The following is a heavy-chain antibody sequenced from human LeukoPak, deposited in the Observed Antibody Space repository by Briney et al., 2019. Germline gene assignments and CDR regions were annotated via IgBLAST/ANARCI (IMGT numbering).Heavy chain of an antibody. V-gene: IGHV3-21*01. CDR3: ARVPDYARKYYFDY. J-gene: IGHJ4*02. CDR1: GFTFSSYS. Sequence: SGGSLRLSCAASGFTFSSYSMSWVRQAPGKGLEWVSSISSSSYIYYADSVKGRFTISRDNAKNSLYLQMNSLRAEDTAVYYCARVPDYARKYYFDYWGQGTLVTVSS. CDR2: ISSSSYI. D-gene: IGHD4-17*01.